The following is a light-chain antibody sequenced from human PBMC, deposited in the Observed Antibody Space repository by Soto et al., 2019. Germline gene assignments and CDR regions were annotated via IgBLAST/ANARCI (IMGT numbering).Light chain of an antibody. CDR2: KAS. CDR3: QQYKSYWT. J-gene: IGKJ1*01. Sequence: DIPMTQSPSTLSASVGDRVTITCRASQSIGSWLAWYHQKPGKAPKLLIYKASTLESGVASRFSGSGCGTEFTLTISSLQPEDLATYYCQQYKSYWTFGQGTKVEIK. CDR1: QSIGSW. V-gene: IGKV1-5*03.